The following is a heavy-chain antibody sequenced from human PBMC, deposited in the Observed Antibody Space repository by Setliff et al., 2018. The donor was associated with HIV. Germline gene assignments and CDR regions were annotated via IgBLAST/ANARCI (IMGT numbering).Heavy chain of an antibody. CDR3: ARAPGSSWYRAAYYYMDV. CDR2: IMPIFGTA. Sequence: SVKVSCKASGGSFSSYGLSWVRQAPGQGLEWMGGIMPIFGTANYAQKFQGRVTIIADASTNTVNMELSSLRSEDTAVYYCARAPGSSWYRAAYYYMDVWGKGTTVTVSS. CDR1: GGSFSSYG. V-gene: IGHV1-69*13. J-gene: IGHJ6*03. D-gene: IGHD6-13*01.